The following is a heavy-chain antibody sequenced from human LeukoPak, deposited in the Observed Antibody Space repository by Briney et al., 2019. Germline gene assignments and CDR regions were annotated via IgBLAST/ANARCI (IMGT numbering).Heavy chain of an antibody. V-gene: IGHV4-30-2*01. J-gene: IGHJ4*02. CDR3: ARGVITFGGVIPYYFDY. CDR2: IYHSGST. D-gene: IGHD3-16*02. Sequence: SETLSLTCTVSGGSISSGGYSWSWIRQPPGKGLEWIGYIYHSGSTYYNPSLKSRVTISVDRSKNQFSLKLSSVTAADTAVYYCARGVITFGGVIPYYFDYWGQGTLVTVSS. CDR1: GGSISSGGYS.